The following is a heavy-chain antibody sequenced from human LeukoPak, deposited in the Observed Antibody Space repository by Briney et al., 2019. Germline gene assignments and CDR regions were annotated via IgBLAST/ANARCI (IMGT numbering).Heavy chain of an antibody. D-gene: IGHD3-9*01. CDR3: ARVETYDILTGYGPWFDP. V-gene: IGHV4-59*01. J-gene: IGHJ5*02. CDR2: IYYSGST. CDR1: GGTISGYY. Sequence: SETLSLTCTASGGTISGYYWSWIRQPPGKGLEWIGYIYYSGSTNYNPSPKSRVTISVDTSKNQFSVKLSSVTAADTAVYYCARVETYDILTGYGPWFDPWGQGTLVTVSS.